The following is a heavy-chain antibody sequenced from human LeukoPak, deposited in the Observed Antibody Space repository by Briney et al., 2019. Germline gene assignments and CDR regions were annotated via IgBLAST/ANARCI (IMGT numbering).Heavy chain of an antibody. J-gene: IGHJ3*02. D-gene: IGHD6-19*01. CDR1: GFTFSSYA. Sequence: GGSLRLSCAASGFTFSSYAMSWVRQAPGKGLEWVSAISGSGGSTYYADSVKGRFTISRDNSKNTLYLQRNSRRAEDTAVYYCAKARIAVAGTPTPHDAFDIWGQGTMVTVSS. CDR2: ISGSGGST. CDR3: AKARIAVAGTPTPHDAFDI. V-gene: IGHV3-23*01.